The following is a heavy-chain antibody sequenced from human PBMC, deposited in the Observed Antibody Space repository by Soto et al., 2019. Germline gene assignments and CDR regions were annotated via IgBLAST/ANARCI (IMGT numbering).Heavy chain of an antibody. CDR1: GGSFSGYY. CDR3: ARVSGTAAAVTYNRFDP. CDR2: INHSGST. D-gene: IGHD6-13*01. J-gene: IGHJ5*02. Sequence: SETLSLTCAVYGGSFSGYYWSWIRQPPGKGLEWIGEINHSGSTNYNPSLKSRVTISVDTSKNQFSLKLSSVTAADTAVYYCARVSGTAAAVTYNRFDPWGQGTLVTVSS. V-gene: IGHV4-34*01.